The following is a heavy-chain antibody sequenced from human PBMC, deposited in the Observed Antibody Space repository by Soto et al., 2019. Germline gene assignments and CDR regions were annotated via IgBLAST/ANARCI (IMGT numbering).Heavy chain of an antibody. CDR2: MSYDGSNN. D-gene: IGHD3-10*01. Sequence: QVRLVESGGGVVQPGRSLRLSCAASGFTFTSFAVHWVRQAPGKGLEGVAIMSYDGSNNYNTDSVKGRFTISRDNSKNTLYLQMNSLRPEDTAVYYCAREFKGNYYDSGRYYPTRYFDSWGQGTLVTVSS. CDR1: GFTFTSFA. J-gene: IGHJ4*02. CDR3: AREFKGNYYDSGRYYPTRYFDS. V-gene: IGHV3-30-3*01.